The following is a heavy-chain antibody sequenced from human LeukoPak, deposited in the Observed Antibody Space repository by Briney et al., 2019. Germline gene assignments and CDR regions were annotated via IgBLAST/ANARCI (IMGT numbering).Heavy chain of an antibody. CDR2: INHSGST. CDR3: ARGSSSWYGGLHYYYYYMDV. V-gene: IGHV4-34*01. Sequence: SETLSLTCAVYGGSFSGYYWAWIRQPPGKGLEWIGEINHSGSTNYNPSLKSRVTISVDTSKNQFSLKLSSVTAADTAVYYCARGSSSWYGGLHYYYYYMDVWGKGTTVTVSS. CDR1: GGSFSGYY. J-gene: IGHJ6*03. D-gene: IGHD6-13*01.